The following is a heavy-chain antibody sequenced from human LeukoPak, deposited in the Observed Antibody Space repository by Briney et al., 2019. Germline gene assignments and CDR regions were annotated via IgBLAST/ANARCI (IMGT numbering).Heavy chain of an antibody. CDR2: IFHSGTT. J-gene: IGHJ4*02. CDR1: GYAISSVYY. CDR3: ARLGENYDILPGYYNVHESDY. D-gene: IGHD3-9*01. Sequence: PSETLSLTCTVSGYAISSVYYGGWIRQPPGKGREGMGTIFHSGTTYYNPSLKSRFTMSLDTSKNQSSLILSSMTATATAVYYCARLGENYDILPGYYNVHESDYWGQGDLVTVSS. V-gene: IGHV4-38-2*02.